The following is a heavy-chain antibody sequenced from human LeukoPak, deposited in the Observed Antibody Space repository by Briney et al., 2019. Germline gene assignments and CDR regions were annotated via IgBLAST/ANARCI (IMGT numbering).Heavy chain of an antibody. CDR1: GFTFSSCA. J-gene: IGHJ4*02. CDR2: IINSGGST. V-gene: IGHV3-23*01. D-gene: IGHD5-18*01. Sequence: GGSLRLSCTASGFTFSSCAMSWVRQPPGKGLEWVSAIINSGGSTYYADSVKGRFTISRDNSRNTLYLQMNSLRAEDTAVYYCARSNVDTAMVNSYYFDYWGQGTLVTVSS. CDR3: ARSNVDTAMVNSYYFDY.